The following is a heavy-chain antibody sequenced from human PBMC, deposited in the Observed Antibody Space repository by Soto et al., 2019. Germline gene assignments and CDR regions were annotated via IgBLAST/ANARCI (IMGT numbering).Heavy chain of an antibody. J-gene: IGHJ6*02. V-gene: IGHV6-1*01. CDR2: TYYRSKWYN. D-gene: IGHD3-22*01. CDR3: ARGYYDSSGYYPRTRYYYYYGTDV. Sequence: SQTLSLTCAISGDSVSSNSAAWNWIRQSPSRGLEWLGRTYYRSKWYNDYAVSVKSRITVNPDTSKNQFSLQLNSVTPEDTAVYYCARGYYDSSGYYPRTRYYYYYGTDVWGQGTTVTVSS. CDR1: GDSVSSNSAA.